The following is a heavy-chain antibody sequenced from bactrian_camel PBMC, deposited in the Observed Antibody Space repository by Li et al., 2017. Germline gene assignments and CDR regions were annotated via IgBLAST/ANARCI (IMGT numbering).Heavy chain of an antibody. CDR3: AAQPTMRMGFNKPSQDPCDSDAKVYAY. Sequence: HVQLVESGGGSVQAGGSLRLSCSASGSRSSRTSIMCMGWFRQRPGKDREGLAVLWIGGATTTYADSVKGRFTITRDKAKDLVYLQMNGLKPEDTSMYYCAAQPTMRMGFNKPSQDPCDSDAKVYAYWGQGTQVTVS. J-gene: IGHJ4*01. CDR2: LWIGGATT. D-gene: IGHD3*01. CDR1: GSRSSRTSIMC. V-gene: IGHV3S60*01.